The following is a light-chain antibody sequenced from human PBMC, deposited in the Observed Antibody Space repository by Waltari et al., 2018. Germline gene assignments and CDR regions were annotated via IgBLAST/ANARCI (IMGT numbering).Light chain of an antibody. CDR3: QQYNTYPWT. CDR2: KAS. V-gene: IGKV1-5*03. Sequence: DIQMTQSPSTLSASVGDRVTITCRASQTSNSWLAWYQQKPGKAPKHLIYKASSLESGVPSRFSGSGSGTDFTLTISSLQPDDFATYYCQQYNTYPWTFGQGTKVEI. CDR1: QTSNSW. J-gene: IGKJ1*01.